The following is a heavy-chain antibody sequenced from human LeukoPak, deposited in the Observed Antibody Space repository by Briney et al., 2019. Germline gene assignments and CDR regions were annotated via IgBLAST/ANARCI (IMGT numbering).Heavy chain of an antibody. D-gene: IGHD2-21*02. CDR3: ARQGGGDYSYYFYYGLDV. CDR1: GGSISSYY. V-gene: IGHV4-59*08. Sequence: SETLSLTCTVSGGSISSYYWNWIRQPPGKGLEWIGYIYYSGSTNYNPSLKSRVTISVDTSKNQSSLKLSSVTAADTAVYYCARQGGGDYSYYFYYGLDVWSQGTTVTVSS. J-gene: IGHJ6*02. CDR2: IYYSGST.